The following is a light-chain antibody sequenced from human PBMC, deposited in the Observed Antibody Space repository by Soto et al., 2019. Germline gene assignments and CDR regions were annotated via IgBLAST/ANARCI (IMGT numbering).Light chain of an antibody. V-gene: IGKV3-20*01. CDR2: ATS. J-gene: IGKJ1*01. CDR1: QTVDSRY. Sequence: EIVLTQSPGTLSLSPGETATLSCRASQTVDSRYLAWYQQKRGQAPTLLIYATSSRATGVPDRFSGGGSGPDFTLTIRRLEPEDFEVYYCQQYDSTVWTFGQGTKVDIK. CDR3: QQYDSTVWT.